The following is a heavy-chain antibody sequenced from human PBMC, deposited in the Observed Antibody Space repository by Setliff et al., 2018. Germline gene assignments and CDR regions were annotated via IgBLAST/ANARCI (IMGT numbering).Heavy chain of an antibody. CDR3: AKESHSSWYPSGY. J-gene: IGHJ4*02. D-gene: IGHD6-13*01. V-gene: IGHV3-7*03. Sequence: GGSLRLSCAASGFTFSTYWMSWVRQAPGKGLEWVANIKQDGSEKYYVDSVKGRFSISRDNAKNSLYLQMNSLRAEDTAVYYCAKESHSSWYPSGYWGQGTLVTVSS. CDR1: GFTFSTYW. CDR2: IKQDGSEK.